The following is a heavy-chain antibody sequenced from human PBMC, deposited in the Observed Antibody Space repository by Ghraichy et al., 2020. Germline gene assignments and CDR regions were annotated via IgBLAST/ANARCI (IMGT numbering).Heavy chain of an antibody. D-gene: IGHD3-22*01. CDR2: IYSGGST. Sequence: GGSLRLSCAASGFTVSSNYMSWVRQAPGKGLEWVSVIYSGGSTYYADSVKGRFTISRDNSKNTLYLQMNSLRAEDTAVYYCARGYYYDSSGYYYFDYWGQGTLVTVSS. V-gene: IGHV3-53*01. CDR1: GFTVSSNY. J-gene: IGHJ4*02. CDR3: ARGYYYDSSGYYYFDY.